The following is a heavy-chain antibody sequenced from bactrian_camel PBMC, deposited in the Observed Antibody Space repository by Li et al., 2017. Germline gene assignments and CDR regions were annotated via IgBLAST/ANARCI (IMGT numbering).Heavy chain of an antibody. CDR1: GDTSSTNC. D-gene: IGHD6*01. V-gene: IGHV3S35*01. CDR2: LDLGGGNT. J-gene: IGHJ4*01. CDR3: AADPDYGRGWCWVYTYNS. Sequence: QLGESGGGSVQTGGSLRLSCAASGDTSSTNCMGWFRQAPGNGREAVAILDLGGGNTQYGDSVKDRFTISRDRVKNTVYLQMNNLKPEDTAMYYCAADPDYGRGWCWVYTYNSWGQGTQVTVS.